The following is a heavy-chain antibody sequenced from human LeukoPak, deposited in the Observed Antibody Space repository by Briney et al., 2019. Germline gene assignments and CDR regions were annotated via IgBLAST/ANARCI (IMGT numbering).Heavy chain of an antibody. D-gene: IGHD3-22*01. CDR3: AKDPGYDSSGYFDY. Sequence: GGSLRLSCAASGFTFSDYYMSWIRQAPGKGLEWVSYISSSGSTIYYADSVKGRFTISRDNAKNSLYLQMNSLRAEDTALYYCAKDPGYDSSGYFDYWGQGTLVTVSS. CDR2: ISSSGSTI. V-gene: IGHV3-11*01. CDR1: GFTFSDYY. J-gene: IGHJ4*02.